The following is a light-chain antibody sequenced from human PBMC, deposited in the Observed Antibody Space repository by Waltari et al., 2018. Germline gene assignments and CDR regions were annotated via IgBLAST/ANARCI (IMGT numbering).Light chain of an antibody. J-gene: IGLJ1*01. CDR2: DNS. CDR1: NIGSKS. Sequence: SYVLTQPPSASVAPGQTARITCGGNNIGSKSAHWYQQKPGQAPVLAVYDNSDRPSGVPDGLSGSKSGNTATLKISRFEAGDEADYYCQVWDNTRDHFVFGAGTKVTVL. V-gene: IGLV3-21*02. CDR3: QVWDNTRDHFV.